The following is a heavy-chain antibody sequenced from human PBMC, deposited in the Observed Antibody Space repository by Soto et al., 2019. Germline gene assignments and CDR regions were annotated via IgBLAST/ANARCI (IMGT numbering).Heavy chain of an antibody. D-gene: IGHD4-17*01. J-gene: IGHJ6*02. CDR2: ISGSGDKT. CDR1: GFSFSTYP. V-gene: IGHV3-23*01. Sequence: QPGGSLRLSCAASGFSFSTYPMVWVRQAPGKRLEAVSSISGSGDKTYYKDSVKGRFTISRDNSKNTVDLQMNSLRPEDTAVYYCAKILSTVTTYYYGMDAWGQGTTVTVSS. CDR3: AKILSTVTTYYYGMDA.